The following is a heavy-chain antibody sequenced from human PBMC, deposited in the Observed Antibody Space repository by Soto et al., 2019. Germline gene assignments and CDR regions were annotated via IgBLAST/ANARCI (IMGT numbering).Heavy chain of an antibody. V-gene: IGHV4-34*01. D-gene: IGHD3-22*01. CDR2: INHSGST. CDR1: GGSFSGYY. Sequence: PSETLSLTCAVYGGSFSGYYWTWIRQPPGKGLEWIGEINHSGSTNYNPSLKSRVTISVDTSKNQFSLKLSSVTAADTAVYYCARGPSNYYDSSGTRGHGMDVWGQGTTVTVSS. J-gene: IGHJ6*02. CDR3: ARGPSNYYDSSGTRGHGMDV.